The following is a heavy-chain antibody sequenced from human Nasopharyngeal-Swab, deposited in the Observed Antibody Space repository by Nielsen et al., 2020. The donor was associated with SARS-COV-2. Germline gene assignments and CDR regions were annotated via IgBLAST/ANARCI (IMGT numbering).Heavy chain of an antibody. CDR1: GITFSNHA. V-gene: IGHV3-23*01. J-gene: IGHJ5*01. CDR2: ISISGDKT. CDR3: AQEEVPNDS. Sequence: GGSLRLSCAASGITFSNHAWTWVRQAPGKGLEWVSAISISGDKTYYAGSVRGRFTISRDNSKNTLYLEMNSLSAGDTATYYCAQEEVPNDSCGQGTLVTVSS.